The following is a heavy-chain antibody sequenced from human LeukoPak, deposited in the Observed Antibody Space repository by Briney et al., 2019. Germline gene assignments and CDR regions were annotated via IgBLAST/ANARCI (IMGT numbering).Heavy chain of an antibody. CDR1: GFSLSSNH. J-gene: IGHJ4*02. CDR3: TRDPPYPDFWSDF. D-gene: IGHD3-3*01. CDR2: IFTDDTT. Sequence: GGSLRLSCAASGFSLSSNHMSWVRQAPGKGLEWISLIFTDDTTNYADSVKGRFTISRDISKNTLYLQRNSRRAEDTAMYYCTRDPPYPDFWSDFWGQGTLVTVSS. V-gene: IGHV3-53*01.